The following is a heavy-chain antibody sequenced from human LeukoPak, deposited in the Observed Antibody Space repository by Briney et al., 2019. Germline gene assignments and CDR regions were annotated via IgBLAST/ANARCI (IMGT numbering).Heavy chain of an antibody. CDR2: MSHSGST. CDR1: GDSINSGYY. D-gene: IGHD1-26*01. V-gene: IGHV4-38-2*02. Sequence: SETLSLTCTVSGDSINSGYYGGWIRQPPGKGLEWIGSMSHSGSTNYNPSLKSRVTISVDTSKNQFSLKLSSVTAADTAVYYCASYSGSYRFDYWGQGTLVTVSS. J-gene: IGHJ4*02. CDR3: ASYSGSYRFDY.